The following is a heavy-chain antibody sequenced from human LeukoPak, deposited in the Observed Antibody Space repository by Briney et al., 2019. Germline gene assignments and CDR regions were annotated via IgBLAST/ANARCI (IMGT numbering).Heavy chain of an antibody. D-gene: IGHD2-15*01. CDR2: IIPILGIA. Sequence: SVKVSCKASGGTFSRYAISWVRQAPGQGLEWMGRIIPILGIANYAQKFQGRVTITADKSTSTAYMELSSLRSEDTAVYYCARGKYCSGGSCYSQYNWFDPWGQGTLVTVSS. V-gene: IGHV1-69*04. J-gene: IGHJ5*02. CDR1: GGTFSRYA. CDR3: ARGKYCSGGSCYSQYNWFDP.